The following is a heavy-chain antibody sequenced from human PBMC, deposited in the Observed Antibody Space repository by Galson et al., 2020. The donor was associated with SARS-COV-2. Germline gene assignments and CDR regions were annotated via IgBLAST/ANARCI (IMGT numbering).Heavy chain of an antibody. V-gene: IGHV4-30-4*08. CDR2: IHHSGST. Sequence: SETLSLTCTVSGGSVSSGDYYWSWIRQPPGMGLEWIGYIHHSGSTYYNPPLKSQVTISLDTSKNQFSLKLISVTAADTAVYYCARGTTVTPYLLRLGAFDIWGQGTTLTVSA. CDR3: ARGTTVTPYLLRLGAFDI. J-gene: IGHJ3*02. D-gene: IGHD4-17*01. CDR1: GGSVSSGDYY.